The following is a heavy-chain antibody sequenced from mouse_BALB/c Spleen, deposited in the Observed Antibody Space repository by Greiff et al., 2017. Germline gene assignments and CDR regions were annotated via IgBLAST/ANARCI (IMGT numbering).Heavy chain of an antibody. J-gene: IGHJ3*01. CDR3: ARSGGYGSSYLAWFAY. CDR2: INPYNDGT. Sequence: EVKLVESGPELVKPGASVKMSCKASGYTFTSYVMHWVKQKPGQGLEWIGYINPYNDGTKYNEKFKGKATLTSDKSSSTAYMELSSLTSEDSAVYYCARSGGYGSSYLAWFAYWGQGTLVTVSA. D-gene: IGHD1-1*01. CDR1: GYTFTSYV. V-gene: IGHV1-14*01.